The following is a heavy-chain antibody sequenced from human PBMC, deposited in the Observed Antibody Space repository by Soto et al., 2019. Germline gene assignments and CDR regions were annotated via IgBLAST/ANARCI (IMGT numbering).Heavy chain of an antibody. CDR1: GGSFSGYY. CDR3: ARGRIVLVPAAKYNWFDP. Sequence: QVQLQQWGAGLLKPSETLSLTCAVYGGSFSGYYWSWIRQPPGKGLEWIGEINHSGSTNYNPSLKSRCTISVDTSKNQFSLKLSSVTAADTAVYYCARGRIVLVPAAKYNWFDPWGQGTLVTVSS. V-gene: IGHV4-34*01. D-gene: IGHD2-2*01. J-gene: IGHJ5*02. CDR2: INHSGST.